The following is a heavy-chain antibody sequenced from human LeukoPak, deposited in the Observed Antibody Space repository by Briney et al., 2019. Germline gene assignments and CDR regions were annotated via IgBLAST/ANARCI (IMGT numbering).Heavy chain of an antibody. V-gene: IGHV3-66*01. CDR2: FYSGGST. CDR1: GFTVSSNY. CDR3: ARAGGCSSTSCYTDY. Sequence: GGSLRLSCAASGFTVSSNYMSWVRQAPGKGLEWVSVFYSGGSTYYADFVKGRFTISRDNSKNTLYLQMNSLRAEDTAVYYCARAGGCSSTSCYTDYWGQGTLVTVSS. J-gene: IGHJ4*02. D-gene: IGHD2-2*01.